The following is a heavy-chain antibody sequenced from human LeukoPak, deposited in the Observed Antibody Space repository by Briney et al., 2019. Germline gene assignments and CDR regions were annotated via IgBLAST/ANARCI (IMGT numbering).Heavy chain of an antibody. CDR1: GYSFTGYY. V-gene: IGHV1-2*06. CDR3: ARPRRGSSWYDY. D-gene: IGHD6-13*01. J-gene: IGHJ4*02. Sequence: GASVKVSCKASGYSFTGYYMHWVRQAPGQGLEWMGRINPNSGGTNYAQKFQGRVTMTRDTSISTAYMELSRLRSDDTAVYYCARPRRGSSWYDYWGQGTLVTVSS. CDR2: INPNSGGT.